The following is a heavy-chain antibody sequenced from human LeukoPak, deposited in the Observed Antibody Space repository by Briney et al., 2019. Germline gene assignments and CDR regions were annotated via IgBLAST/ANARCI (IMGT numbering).Heavy chain of an antibody. CDR1: GFTFSSYA. D-gene: IGHD3-10*01. CDR2: ISYDGSNK. V-gene: IGHV3-30*04. Sequence: SGRSLRLSCAASGFTFSSYAMHWVCQAPGKGLEWVAVISYDGSNKYYADSVKGRFTISRDNSKNTLYLQMNSLRAEDTAVYYCARDRFRGSGSYYPGGSYYYYGMDVWGQGTTVTVSS. J-gene: IGHJ6*02. CDR3: ARDRFRGSGSYYPGGSYYYYGMDV.